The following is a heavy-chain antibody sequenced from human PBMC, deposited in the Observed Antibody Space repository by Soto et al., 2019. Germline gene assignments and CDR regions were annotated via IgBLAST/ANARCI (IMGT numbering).Heavy chain of an antibody. CDR3: AKDGVYNDGLWLVSD. CDR1: GFRFPYA. V-gene: IGHV3-23*01. Sequence: DVQLLESGGGLVQPGGSLRLSCVVSGFRFPYAIIWVRQAPGKGQEWVSGITGAGRTEYAASVKGRFTISRDNSKNTVYLQMNSLRVEDTAIYYCAKDGVYNDGLWLVSDWGRGTLVTVS. D-gene: IGHD1-1*01. J-gene: IGHJ4*02. CDR2: ITGAGRT.